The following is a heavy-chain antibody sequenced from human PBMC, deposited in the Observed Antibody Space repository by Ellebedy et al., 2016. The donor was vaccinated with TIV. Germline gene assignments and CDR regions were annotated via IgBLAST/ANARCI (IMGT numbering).Heavy chain of an antibody. D-gene: IGHD2-21*02. CDR1: GFTFSSYS. CDR2: ISSSSSTI. CDR3: AKVWVTAIQGPLDY. V-gene: IGHV3-48*04. J-gene: IGHJ4*02. Sequence: GESLKISXAASGFTFSSYSMNWVRQAPGKGLEWVSYISSSSSTIYYADSVKGRFTISRDNAKNSLYLQMNSLRAEDTAVYYCAKVWVTAIQGPLDYWGQGTLVTVSS.